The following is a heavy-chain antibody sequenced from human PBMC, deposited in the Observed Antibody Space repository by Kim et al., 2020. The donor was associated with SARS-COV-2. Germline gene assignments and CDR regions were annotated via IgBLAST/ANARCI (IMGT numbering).Heavy chain of an antibody. J-gene: IGHJ3*02. V-gene: IGHV1-3*01. D-gene: IGHD3-16*01. Sequence: KYSQKFQVRVTITRDTSASTAYMELSSLRSEDTAVYYCARGGLRLGELHIWGQGTMVTVSS. CDR3: ARGGLRLGELHI.